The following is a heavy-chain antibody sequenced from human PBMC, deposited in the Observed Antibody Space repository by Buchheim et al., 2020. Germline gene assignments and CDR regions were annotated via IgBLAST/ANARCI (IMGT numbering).Heavy chain of an antibody. CDR3: ARALGGYNGGYYYYYYGMDV. V-gene: IGHV4-59*01. D-gene: IGHD5-24*01. Sequence: QVQLQESGPGLVKPSETLSLTCTVSGGSISSYYWSWIRQPPGKGLEWIGYIYYSGSTNYNPSLKSRVTISVDTSKNQFSLKLSSVTAADTAVYYCARALGGYNGGYYYYYYGMDVWGQGTT. J-gene: IGHJ6*02. CDR2: IYYSGST. CDR1: GGSISSYY.